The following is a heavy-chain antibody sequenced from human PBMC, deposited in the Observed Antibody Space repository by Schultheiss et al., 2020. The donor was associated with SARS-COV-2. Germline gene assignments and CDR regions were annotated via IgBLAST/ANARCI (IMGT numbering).Heavy chain of an antibody. CDR3: ARSIEYSGSYLYFDY. CDR1: GYSFLGYT. D-gene: IGHD1-26*01. Sequence: GESLKISCKGSGYSFLGYTINWVRQKSGEGLEWMGQAVPTDSTTDYSPSFRGQVTISADKSISTAYLQWSSLKASDTAMYYCARSIEYSGSYLYFDYWGQGTLVTVSS. CDR2: AVPTDSTT. V-gene: IGHV5-10-1*04. J-gene: IGHJ4*02.